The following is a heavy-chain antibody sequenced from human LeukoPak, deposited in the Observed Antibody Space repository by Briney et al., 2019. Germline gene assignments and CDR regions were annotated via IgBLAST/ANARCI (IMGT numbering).Heavy chain of an antibody. CDR3: ASSPLVLEYYFDY. CDR2: IYYSGST. D-gene: IGHD2/OR15-2a*01. V-gene: IGHV4-39*01. CDR1: GGSISSSSYY. J-gene: IGHJ4*02. Sequence: SETLSLTCTVSGGSISSSSYYWGWIRQPPGKGLEWIGSIYYSGSTYYNPSLKSRVTISVDTSKKQFSLKLSSVTAADTAVYCCASSPLVLEYYFDYWGQGTLVTVSS.